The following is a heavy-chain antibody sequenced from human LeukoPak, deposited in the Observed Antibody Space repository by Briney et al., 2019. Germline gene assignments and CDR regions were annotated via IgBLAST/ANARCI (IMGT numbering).Heavy chain of an antibody. Sequence: GGSLRLSCAASRFTFSNYGMHWVRQAPGKGLEWVAIISYDGSNKYYADSVKGRFTISRDNSKNTLYLQMNSLRVVDSAVYYCAKTGDYNWNGFDYWGQGTLVTVSS. CDR1: RFTFSNYG. CDR2: ISYDGSNK. D-gene: IGHD1-20*01. V-gene: IGHV3-30*18. J-gene: IGHJ4*02. CDR3: AKTGDYNWNGFDY.